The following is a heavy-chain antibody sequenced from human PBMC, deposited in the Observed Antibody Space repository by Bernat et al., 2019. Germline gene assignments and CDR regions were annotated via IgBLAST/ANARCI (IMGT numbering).Heavy chain of an antibody. CDR1: GFTFSSYA. J-gene: IGHJ6*02. CDR3: AKSDLSSSKRGLLYYYYGMDV. V-gene: IGHV3-23*01. Sequence: EVQLLESGGGLVQPGGSLRLSCAASGFTFSSYAMSWVRQAPGKGLEWVSAISGSGGSTYYADSVKGRFTISRDNSKNTLYLQMNSLRAEDTAVYYCAKSDLSSSKRGLLYYYYGMDVWGQGTTVTVSS. CDR2: ISGSGGST. D-gene: IGHD6-6*01.